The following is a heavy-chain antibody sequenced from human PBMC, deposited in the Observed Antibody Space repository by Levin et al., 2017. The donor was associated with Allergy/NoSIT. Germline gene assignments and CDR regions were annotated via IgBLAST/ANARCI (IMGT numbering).Heavy chain of an antibody. D-gene: IGHD2-15*01. Sequence: SQTLSLTCTVSGGSISSYYWSWIRQPAGKGLEWIGRIYSSGSTNYNPSLKSRVTMSVDTSKNQFSLKLSSVTAADTAVYYCAREGDRAYCSGGSCYLAIWGQGTLVTVSS. CDR2: IYSSGST. J-gene: IGHJ4*02. CDR1: GGSISSYY. V-gene: IGHV4-4*07. CDR3: AREGDRAYCSGGSCYLAI.